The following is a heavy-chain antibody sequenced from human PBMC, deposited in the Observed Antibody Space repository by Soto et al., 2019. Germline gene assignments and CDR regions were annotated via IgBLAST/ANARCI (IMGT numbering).Heavy chain of an antibody. V-gene: IGHV3-30-3*01. CDR1: GFTFRNYA. J-gene: IGHJ6*02. CDR3: ARPWGQLSTYYYGMDT. D-gene: IGHD3-16*01. Sequence: QVQLLESGGGVVPPGRSLTLSCAASGFTFRNYAMHCVRLAPGKGLEWVATISYDGDNKYYTDSWKGPFTISRDNSKNTLYLQMNRLRPEDTAVYYCARPWGQLSTYYYGMDTWGQGTTVTVSS. CDR2: ISYDGDNK.